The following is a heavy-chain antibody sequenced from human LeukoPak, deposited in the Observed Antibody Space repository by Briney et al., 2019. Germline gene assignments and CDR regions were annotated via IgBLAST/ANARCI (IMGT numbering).Heavy chain of an antibody. CDR2: ISYDGSNE. D-gene: IGHD4-23*01. V-gene: IGHV3-30*03. J-gene: IGHJ4*02. CDR3: ARGRPHGNDY. Sequence: GGSLRLSCAASGFTFSTYGMHWVRQAPGKGLEWVAVISYDGSNEYYADSVKGRFTISRDNSKNTLYLQMSSLRVEDTAVYYCARGRPHGNDYWGQGTLVTVSS. CDR1: GFTFSTYG.